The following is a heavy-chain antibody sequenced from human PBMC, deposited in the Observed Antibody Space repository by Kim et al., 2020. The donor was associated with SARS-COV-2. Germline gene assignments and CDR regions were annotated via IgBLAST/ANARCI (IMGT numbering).Heavy chain of an antibody. D-gene: IGHD5-12*01. CDR2: IIPIFGTA. Sequence: SVKVSCKASGGTFSSYAISWVRQAPGQGLEWMGGIIPIFGTANYAQKFQGRVTITADESTSTAYMELSSLRSEDTAVYYCARDHEMATITFHYYGMDVWGQGTTVTVSS. J-gene: IGHJ6*02. CDR3: ARDHEMATITFHYYGMDV. CDR1: GGTFSSYA. V-gene: IGHV1-69*13.